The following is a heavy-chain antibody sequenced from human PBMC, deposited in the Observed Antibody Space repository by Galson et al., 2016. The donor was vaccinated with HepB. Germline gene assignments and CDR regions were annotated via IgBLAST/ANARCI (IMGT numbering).Heavy chain of an antibody. CDR2: IGTGGDT. J-gene: IGHJ2*01. CDR3: AREGMSSNWNNWYFER. V-gene: IGHV3-13*01. CDR1: GFTFSSYD. D-gene: IGHD6-13*01. Sequence: SLRLSCAASGFTFSSYDMHWVRQATGKGLEWVSAIGTGGDTYYPGSVKGRFTISRENAKSSLYLQMNSLTAGDTAVYYCAREGMSSNWNNWYFERWGRGTLVTVSS.